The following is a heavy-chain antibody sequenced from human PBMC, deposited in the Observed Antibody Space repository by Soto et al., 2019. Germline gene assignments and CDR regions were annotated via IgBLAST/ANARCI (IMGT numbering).Heavy chain of an antibody. CDR1: VFTLRSFA. V-gene: IGHV3-23*01. CDR3: AKDLLTGNTRYYYNGVDV. Sequence: LXLSCAASVFTLRSFAMSWVRQAPGKGLEWVSAIGGIGGSTYTAYSVKGRFTISRDNSKNALYLQMNSLRVEDTAVYYFAKDLLTGNTRYYYNGVDVWGQGTTVTVSS. CDR2: IGGIGGST. J-gene: IGHJ6*02. D-gene: IGHD1-7*01.